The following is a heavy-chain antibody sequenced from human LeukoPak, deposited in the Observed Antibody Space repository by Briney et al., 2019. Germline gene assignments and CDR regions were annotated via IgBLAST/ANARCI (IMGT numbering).Heavy chain of an antibody. CDR2: IWYDGSNK. D-gene: IGHD3-9*01. V-gene: IGHV3-33*01. J-gene: IGHJ5*02. Sequence: GGSLRLSCAASGFTFSSYGMHWVRQAPGKGLEWVAVIWYDGSNKYYADSVKGRFTISRDNSKNTLYLQMNSLRAEDTAVYYCARDNGLTYYDILTGYQNWFDPWGQGTLVTVPS. CDR3: ARDNGLTYYDILTGYQNWFDP. CDR1: GFTFSSYG.